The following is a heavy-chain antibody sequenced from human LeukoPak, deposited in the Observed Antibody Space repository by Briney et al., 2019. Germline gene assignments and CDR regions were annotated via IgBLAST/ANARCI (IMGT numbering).Heavy chain of an antibody. Sequence: SETLSLTCTVSGGSISSYYWSWSREPPGKGLEWSGYIYYSGSTNYNPSLKSRVTISVDTSKNQFSLKLSSVTAADTAVYYCARVKKGYYYDSSGYCYFDYWGQGTLVTVSS. J-gene: IGHJ4*02. CDR2: IYYSGST. V-gene: IGHV4-59*01. CDR1: GGSISSYY. CDR3: ARVKKGYYYDSSGYCYFDY. D-gene: IGHD3-22*01.